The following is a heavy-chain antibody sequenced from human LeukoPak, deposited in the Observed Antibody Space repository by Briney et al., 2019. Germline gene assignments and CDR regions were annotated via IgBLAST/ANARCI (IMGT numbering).Heavy chain of an antibody. D-gene: IGHD3-22*01. V-gene: IGHV3-21*04. CDR2: ISSSSSYI. J-gene: IGHJ4*02. CDR3: AKDLETYYYDSSGYYFDY. Sequence: NPGGSLRLSCAASGFIFSGSSMHWVRQAPGKGLEWVSSISSSSSYIYYADSVKGRFTISRDNSKNTLYLQMNSLRAEDTAVYYCAKDLETYYYDSSGYYFDYWGQGTLVTVSS. CDR1: GFIFSGSS.